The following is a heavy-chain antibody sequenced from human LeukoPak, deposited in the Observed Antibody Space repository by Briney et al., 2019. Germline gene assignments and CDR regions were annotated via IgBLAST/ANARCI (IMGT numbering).Heavy chain of an antibody. CDR2: IIPILGIT. V-gene: IGHV1-69*04. CDR3: ARDPSGGYVPYFDY. Sequence: SVTVSCKASGGTFSSYAISWVRQAPGQGLEWMGRIIPILGITNYAQKLQGRVTITADKSTSTAYMELSSLRSDDTAVYYCARDPSGGYVPYFDYWGQGTLVTVSS. CDR1: GGTFSSYA. D-gene: IGHD3-16*01. J-gene: IGHJ4*02.